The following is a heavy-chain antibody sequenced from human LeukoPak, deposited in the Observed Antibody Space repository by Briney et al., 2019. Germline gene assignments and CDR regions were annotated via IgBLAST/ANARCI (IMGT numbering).Heavy chain of an antibody. Sequence: PSETLSLTYTVAGGYIRGSSYCWSWNRQPPGKGLEWIGSIYYSGSTYYNPSLKSRVTISVGTSKNQFSLKLSSVTAADTAVYYWARHVQLLWFGELRRSRGWFDPWGQGTLVTVSS. CDR1: GGYIRGSSYC. D-gene: IGHD3-10*01. CDR3: ARHVQLLWFGELRRSRGWFDP. V-gene: IGHV4-39*01. J-gene: IGHJ5*02. CDR2: IYYSGST.